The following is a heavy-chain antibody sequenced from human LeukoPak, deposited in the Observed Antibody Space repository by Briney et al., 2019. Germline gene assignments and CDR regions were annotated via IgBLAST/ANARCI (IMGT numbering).Heavy chain of an antibody. D-gene: IGHD2-2*01. CDR2: IRYDGSNK. Sequence: GGSLRLSCAASGFTLSSYGMHWVRQAPGKGLEWVAFIRYDGSNKYYADSVKGRFTISRDNSKSTLYLQMNSLRAEDTAVYYCANMTPYCSSTSCSRDYWGQGTLVTVSS. V-gene: IGHV3-30*02. CDR3: ANMTPYCSSTSCSRDY. CDR1: GFTLSSYG. J-gene: IGHJ4*02.